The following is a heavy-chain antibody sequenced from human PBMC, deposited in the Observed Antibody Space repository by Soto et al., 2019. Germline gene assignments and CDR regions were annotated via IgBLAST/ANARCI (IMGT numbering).Heavy chain of an antibody. CDR1: GFTFSSYT. CDR3: ARVQWPASHI. Sequence: EVQLVESGGGLVKPGGSLRLSCAASGFTFSSYTMNWVRQAPGKGLEWVSTITTSSTSIYYADSVKGRFTISRDNAKNSLYLQMDSLRVEDTAVYYCARVQWPASHIWGRGTLVTVSS. V-gene: IGHV3-21*01. J-gene: IGHJ3*02. D-gene: IGHD6-19*01. CDR2: ITTSSTSI.